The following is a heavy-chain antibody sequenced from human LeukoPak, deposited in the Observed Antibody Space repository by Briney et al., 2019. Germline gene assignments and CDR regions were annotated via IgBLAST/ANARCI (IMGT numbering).Heavy chain of an antibody. CDR2: INPNSGGT. V-gene: IGHV1-2*02. Sequence: GASVKVSCKASGYTFSGYYMHWVRQAPGQGLEWMGWINPNSGGTNYAQKFQGRVTMTRDTSISTAYMELSSLRSDDTAVYYCARGGYSGTEKPNDYWGQGTLVTVSS. D-gene: IGHD1-26*01. CDR1: GYTFSGYY. J-gene: IGHJ4*02. CDR3: ARGGYSGTEKPNDY.